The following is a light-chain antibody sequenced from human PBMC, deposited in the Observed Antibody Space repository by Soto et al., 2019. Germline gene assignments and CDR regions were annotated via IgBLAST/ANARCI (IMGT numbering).Light chain of an antibody. J-gene: IGLJ1*01. V-gene: IGLV2-14*02. CDR1: SSDVGSYNL. CDR3: TSYTITSPYV. CDR2: EGS. Sequence: QSVLTQPASVSGSPGQSITISCTGTSSDVGSYNLVSWYQQHPGKAPKLMIYEGSKRPSGVSNRFSGSKSGNTASLTISGLQAEDEADYYCTSYTITSPYVFGTGTKVTVL.